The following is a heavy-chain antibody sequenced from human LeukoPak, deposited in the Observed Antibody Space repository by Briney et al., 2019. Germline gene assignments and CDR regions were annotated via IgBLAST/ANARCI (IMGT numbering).Heavy chain of an antibody. V-gene: IGHV4-34*01. J-gene: IGHJ4*02. CDR1: GGSFSGYY. D-gene: IGHD1-1*01. Sequence: SETLSLTCAVYGGSFSGYYWSWIRQPPGKGLEWIGEINHGGSTNYNPSLKSRVTTSLDTSKNQFSLKLSSVTAADTAVYYCARAPRYLVDYWGQGTLVTVSS. CDR2: INHGGST. CDR3: ARAPRYLVDY.